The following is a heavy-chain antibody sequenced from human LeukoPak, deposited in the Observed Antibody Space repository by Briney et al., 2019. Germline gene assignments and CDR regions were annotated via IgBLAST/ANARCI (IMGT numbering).Heavy chain of an antibody. J-gene: IGHJ6*03. V-gene: IGHV1-2*06. CDR1: GYTFTGYY. CDR2: INPNSGGK. Sequence: ASVKVSCKASGYTFTGYYMHWVRQAPGQGLEWMGRINPNSGGKNYAQKFQVRVTMTRDTSISTAYMELSRLRSDDTAVYYCARDLGVVVPAATLGYYYYYYMDVWGKGTTVTVSS. D-gene: IGHD2-2*01. CDR3: ARDLGVVVPAATLGYYYYYYMDV.